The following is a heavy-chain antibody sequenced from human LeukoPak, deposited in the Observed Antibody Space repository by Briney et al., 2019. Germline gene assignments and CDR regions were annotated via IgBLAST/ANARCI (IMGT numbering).Heavy chain of an antibody. CDR3: AKELDTMFFDY. J-gene: IGHJ4*02. D-gene: IGHD3-10*02. CDR2: ISSDGSNK. Sequence: GGSLRLSCAASGFTFSSFTMHWVRQAPGKGLRWMAVISSDGSNKYYADSVKGRFTVSRDNSNNTLYLQMNSLRADDTAFYFCAKELDTMFFDYWGQGALVTVSS. CDR1: GFTFSSFT. V-gene: IGHV3-30-3*02.